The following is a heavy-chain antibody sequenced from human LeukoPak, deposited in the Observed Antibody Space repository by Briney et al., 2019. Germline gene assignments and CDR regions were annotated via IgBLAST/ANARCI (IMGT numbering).Heavy chain of an antibody. D-gene: IGHD6-13*01. CDR2: IYYSGST. J-gene: IGHJ5*02. CDR3: ATLMYSSSWKWFDP. CDR1: GGSVSSGSYY. V-gene: IGHV4-61*01. Sequence: SETLSLTCTVSGGSVSSGSYYWSWIRQPPGKGLEWIGYIYYSGSTNYNPSLKSRVTISVDTSKNQFSLKLSSVTAADTAVYYCATLMYSSSWKWFDPWGQGTLVTVSS.